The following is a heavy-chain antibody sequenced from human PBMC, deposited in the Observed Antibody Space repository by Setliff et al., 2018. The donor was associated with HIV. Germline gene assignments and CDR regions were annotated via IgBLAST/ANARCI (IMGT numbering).Heavy chain of an antibody. CDR3: ARDPAFGVFDI. Sequence: GGSLRLSGAASGFTFSSSWMTWVRQAPGRGLEYVAGMHRDGSEKGYADAVKGRFSISRDNAKNSLYLQMSSLRTEDTAVYFCARDPAFGVFDIWGQGTMVTVSS. V-gene: IGHV3-7*04. CDR2: MHRDGSEK. D-gene: IGHD3-10*01. J-gene: IGHJ3*02. CDR1: GFTFSSSW.